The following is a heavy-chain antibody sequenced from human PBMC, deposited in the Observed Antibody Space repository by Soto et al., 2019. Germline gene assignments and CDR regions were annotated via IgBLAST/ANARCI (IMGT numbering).Heavy chain of an antibody. D-gene: IGHD6-13*01. CDR2: INPNSGGT. V-gene: IGHV1-2*04. J-gene: IGHJ6*03. Sequence: ASVKVSCKASGYTFTGYYMHWVRQAPGQGLEWMGWINPNSGGTNYAQKFQGWVTMTRDTSISTAYMELRSLRSDDTAVYYCARGVGAAAGTEDYYYYYMDVWGKGTTVTVSS. CDR3: ARGVGAAAGTEDYYYYYMDV. CDR1: GYTFTGYY.